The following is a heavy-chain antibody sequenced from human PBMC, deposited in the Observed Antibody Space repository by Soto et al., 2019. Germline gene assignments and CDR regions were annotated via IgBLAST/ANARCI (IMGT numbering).Heavy chain of an antibody. CDR3: ATMGTPVTGLYYFDY. V-gene: IGHV4-30-4*01. J-gene: IGHJ4*02. CDR2: ISYSGTT. Sequence: SETLSLTCTVSGGSISGIIYYWSWIRQPPGKGLEWIGFISYSGTTHYSASLRSRVSISVDTSKNQFSLDLSSVTAADTAVYYCATMGTPVTGLYYFDYWGQGTLVTVSS. D-gene: IGHD4-17*01. CDR1: GGSISGIIYY.